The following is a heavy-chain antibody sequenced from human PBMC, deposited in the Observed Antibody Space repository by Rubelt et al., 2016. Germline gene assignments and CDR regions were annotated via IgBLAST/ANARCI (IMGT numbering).Heavy chain of an antibody. J-gene: IGHJ4*02. V-gene: IGHV3-53*01. CDR2: IYSGGST. CDR3: TTEIYGSGSYGYYFDY. D-gene: IGHD3-10*01. Sequence: GGSLRLSCAASGFTVSSNYMSWVRQAPGKGLEWVSVIYSGGSTYYADSVKGRFTISRDNAKNTLYLQMNSLKTEDTAVYYCTTEIYGSGSYGYYFDYWGQGTLVTVSS. CDR1: GFTVSSNY.